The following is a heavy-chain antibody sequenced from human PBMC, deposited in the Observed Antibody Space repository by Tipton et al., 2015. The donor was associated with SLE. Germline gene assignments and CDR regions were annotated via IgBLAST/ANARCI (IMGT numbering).Heavy chain of an antibody. J-gene: IGHJ4*02. Sequence: SLRLSCAASGFTFSTYFMSWVRQAPGKGLEWVAKIKPDGSEDYYVDSVKGRLTISRDNAKNSLYLQMNSLRAEDTAVYYCVKHDYRDIDYWGQGTLVTVSS. CDR3: VKHDYRDIDY. D-gene: IGHD4/OR15-4a*01. CDR1: GFTFSTYF. V-gene: IGHV3-7*01. CDR2: IKPDGSED.